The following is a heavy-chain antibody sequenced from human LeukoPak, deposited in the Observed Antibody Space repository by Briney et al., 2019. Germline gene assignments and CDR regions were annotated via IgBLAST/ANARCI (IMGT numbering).Heavy chain of an antibody. V-gene: IGHV3-66*04. CDR1: GFTVSSNY. CDR2: IYSGGST. Sequence: GGSLRLSCAASGFTVSSNYMSWVRQAPGKGLEWVSVIYSGGSTYYADSVKGRFTISRDNSKNTLYLQMNSLRAEDTAVYYCARLYYDSTYYFDYWGQGTLVTVSS. J-gene: IGHJ4*02. CDR3: ARLYYDSTYYFDY. D-gene: IGHD3-22*01.